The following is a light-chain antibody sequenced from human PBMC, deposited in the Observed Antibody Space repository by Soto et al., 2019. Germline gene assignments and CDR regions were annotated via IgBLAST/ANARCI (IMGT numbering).Light chain of an antibody. Sequence: DIPMTQSPSTLSASVGDRVTITCRASHSISTWLAWYQQKPGKVPQLLIFKASSLESGVPSRFSGSGFGTEFTLTIRSLQPYDFATYYCQQYNSYWTFGQGTKVEIK. V-gene: IGKV1-5*03. J-gene: IGKJ1*01. CDR2: KAS. CDR3: QQYNSYWT. CDR1: HSISTW.